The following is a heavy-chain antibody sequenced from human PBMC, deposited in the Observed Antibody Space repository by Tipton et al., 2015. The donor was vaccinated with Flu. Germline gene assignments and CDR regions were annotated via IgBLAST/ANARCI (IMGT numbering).Heavy chain of an antibody. V-gene: IGHV4-61*02. Sequence: TLSLTCTVSGGSISRGSYYYNWIRQPAGEGLEWIGRIYTNANTNYKASLKSRVTISIDRSKNHFSLKLRSVTAADTAIYFCARAQSSVWAGYYYGLDVWGQGTTVTVSS. CDR3: ARAQSSVWAGYYYGLDV. D-gene: IGHD6-19*01. CDR1: GGSISRGSYY. J-gene: IGHJ6*02. CDR2: IYTNANT.